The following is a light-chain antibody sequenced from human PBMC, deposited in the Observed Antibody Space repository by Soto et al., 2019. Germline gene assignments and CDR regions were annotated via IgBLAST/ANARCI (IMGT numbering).Light chain of an antibody. CDR2: AAS. CDR3: QQVYTYPIT. J-gene: IGKJ5*01. Sequence: IQLTQSPSSLSASVGDRVTITCRASQGIRSYLAWYQQKPGKGPKLLIYAASTLQSGVPSRFSGSGSRTDFTLTISSLQPEDFATYYCQQVYTYPITFAQGTRLEIK. CDR1: QGIRSY. V-gene: IGKV1-9*01.